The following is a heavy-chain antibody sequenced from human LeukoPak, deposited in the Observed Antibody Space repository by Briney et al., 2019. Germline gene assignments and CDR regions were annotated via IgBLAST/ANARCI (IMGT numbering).Heavy chain of an antibody. D-gene: IGHD3-10*01. V-gene: IGHV4-61*02. CDR2: IYTSGST. CDR1: GGSISSGSYY. Sequence: PSETLSLTCTVSGGSISSGSYYWSWIRQPAGKGLEWIGRIYTSGSTNYNPSLKSRVTISVDTSKNQFSLKLSSVTAADTAVYYCARVEEGYGSGRRENYYYYYMDVWGKGTTVTISS. J-gene: IGHJ6*03. CDR3: ARVEEGYGSGRRENYYYYYMDV.